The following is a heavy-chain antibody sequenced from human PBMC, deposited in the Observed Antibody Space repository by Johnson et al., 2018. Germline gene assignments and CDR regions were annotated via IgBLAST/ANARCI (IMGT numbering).Heavy chain of an antibody. CDR3: ARGLGFGSGWSDAFDV. V-gene: IGHV3-30-3*01. Sequence: QVQLVESGGGVVQPGRSLRLSCAASGFTFSSAAIHWVRQAPGKGLEWVAVVSYDGRTKYYVDSVTGRFTTSRDNSKNTLYLQMKSLGADKTAVYYCARGLGFGSGWSDAFDVWGHGTMVTVSS. CDR1: GFTFSSAA. J-gene: IGHJ3*01. D-gene: IGHD6-19*01. CDR2: VSYDGRTK.